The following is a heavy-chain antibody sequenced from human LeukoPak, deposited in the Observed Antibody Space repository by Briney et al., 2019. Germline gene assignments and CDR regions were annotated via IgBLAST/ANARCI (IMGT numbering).Heavy chain of an antibody. J-gene: IGHJ4*02. CDR1: GYTFTSYD. CDR3: ARGKLTYYDFWSGYPDKLDY. D-gene: IGHD3-3*01. V-gene: IGHV1-8*01. Sequence: ASVKVSCKASGYTFTSYDINWVRQATGQGLEWMGWMNPNSGNTGYAQKFQGRVTMTRNTSISTAYMELSSLRSEDTAVYYCARGKLTYYDFWSGYPDKLDYWGQGTLVTVSS. CDR2: MNPNSGNT.